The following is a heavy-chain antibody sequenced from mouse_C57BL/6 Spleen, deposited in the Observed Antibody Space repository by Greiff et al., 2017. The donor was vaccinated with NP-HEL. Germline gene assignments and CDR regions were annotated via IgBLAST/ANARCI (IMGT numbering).Heavy chain of an antibody. Sequence: EVQLQQSGAELVRPGASVKLSCTASGFNIKDDYMHWVKQRPEQGLEWIGWIDPENGDTEYASKFQGKATITADTSSNTAYLQLSSLTSEDTAIYYCTGLHHSNLYYIDYWGQGTTLTVSS. CDR1: GFNIKDDY. J-gene: IGHJ2*01. D-gene: IGHD2-5*01. CDR3: TGLHHSNLYYIDY. CDR2: IDPENGDT. V-gene: IGHV14-4*01.